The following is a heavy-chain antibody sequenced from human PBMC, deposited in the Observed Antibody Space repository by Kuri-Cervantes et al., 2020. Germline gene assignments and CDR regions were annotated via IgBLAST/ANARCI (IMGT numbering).Heavy chain of an antibody. V-gene: IGHV4-4*02. CDR1: GGSISSSNW. D-gene: IGHD6-6*01. Sequence: SETLSLTCAVSGGSISSSNWWSWVRQPPGKGLEWIGEIYHSGSTNYNPSLKSRVTISVDKSKNQFSLKLSSVTAADTAVYYCARDGGSSSGPGNYYFDYWGQGTLVTVSS. CDR3: ARDGGSSSGPGNYYFDY. CDR2: IYHSGST. J-gene: IGHJ4*02.